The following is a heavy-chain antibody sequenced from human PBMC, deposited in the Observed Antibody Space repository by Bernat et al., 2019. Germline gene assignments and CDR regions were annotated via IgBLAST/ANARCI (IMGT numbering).Heavy chain of an antibody. V-gene: IGHV3-30*07. J-gene: IGHJ4*02. Sequence: QVQLVESGGGVVQPGRSLRLSCAASGFTFSSYAMHWVRQAPGKGLEWVSVIYDGGTTYYADSVRGRFTISRDSSKNTLYLHMNSLGAEDTAVYFCAKGGFSRGVITSCDYWSQGTLVTVS. CDR3: AKGGFSRGVITSCDY. CDR1: GFTFSSYA. D-gene: IGHD3-10*01. CDR2: IYDGGTT.